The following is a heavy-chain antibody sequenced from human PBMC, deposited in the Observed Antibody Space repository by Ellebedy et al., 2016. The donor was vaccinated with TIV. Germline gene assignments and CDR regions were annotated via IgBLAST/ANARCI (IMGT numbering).Heavy chain of an antibody. D-gene: IGHD4-11*01. V-gene: IGHV3-53*01. CDR2: IYSGGST. CDR3: ARRDHYSNYFDY. J-gene: IGHJ4*02. CDR1: GFIVSSNY. Sequence: PGGSLRLSCAASGFIVSSNYMSWVRQAPGKGLEWVSVIYSGGSTYYADSVKGRFTISRDNSKNTLYLQMNSLRAEDTAVYYCARRDHYSNYFDYWGQGTLVTVSS.